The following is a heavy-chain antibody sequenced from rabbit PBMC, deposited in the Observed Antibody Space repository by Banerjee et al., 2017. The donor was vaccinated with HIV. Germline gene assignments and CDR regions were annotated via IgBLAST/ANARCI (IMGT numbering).Heavy chain of an antibody. V-gene: IGHV1S45*01. CDR3: ARVGDGYGYALNL. Sequence: EESGGGLVQPEGSLTLTCTASGFSFSSSYWICWVRQAPGKGLEWIACIYTGSSGSTYYASWAKGRFTISKSSSTTVTLQMTSLTAADTATYFCARVGDGYGYALNLWGQGTLVTVS. D-gene: IGHD6-1*01. J-gene: IGHJ4*01. CDR1: GFSFSSSYW. CDR2: IYTGSSGST.